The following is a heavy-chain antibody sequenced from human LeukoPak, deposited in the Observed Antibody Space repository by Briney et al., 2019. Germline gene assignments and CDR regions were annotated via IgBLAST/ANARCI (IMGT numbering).Heavy chain of an antibody. D-gene: IGHD2-2*03. J-gene: IGHJ3*02. CDR3: AKDIGYCSSTCCSMFDDAFDI. CDR1: GFTFDDYA. CDR2: ISGDAGST. V-gene: IGHV3-43*02. Sequence: PGGSLRLSCAASGFTFDDYAMHWVRQAPGTGLEWVSLISGDAGSTYYADSVRGRFTISRDNSKNSLYLQMNSLRTEDTALYYCAKDIGYCSSTCCSMFDDAFDIWGQGTMVTVSS.